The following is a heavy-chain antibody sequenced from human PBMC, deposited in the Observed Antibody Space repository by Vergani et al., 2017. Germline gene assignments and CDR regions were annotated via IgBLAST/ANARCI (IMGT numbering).Heavy chain of an antibody. CDR2: INPNSGNT. D-gene: IGHD1-14*01. V-gene: IGHV1-8*03. Sequence: VQLVQSGAEVKKPGASVKVSCKASGYSFTTYDINWVRQALGHGLEWVGWINPNSGNTGYARRFEGRVTITRDTAISTAYMELSGLYSDDTAVYYCTRGLPRTLTTETYYFDDWGQGTLVSVSP. CDR1: GYSFTTYD. J-gene: IGHJ4*02. CDR3: TRGLPRTLTTETYYFDD.